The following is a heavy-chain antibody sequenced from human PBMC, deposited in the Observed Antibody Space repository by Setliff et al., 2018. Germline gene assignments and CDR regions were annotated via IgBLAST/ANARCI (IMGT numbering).Heavy chain of an antibody. CDR2: VLHSGRT. J-gene: IGHJ4*02. CDR1: GFSIISNYY. V-gene: IGHV4-38-2*01. CDR3: ARLDTNTYATFDY. Sequence: SETLSLTCAVSGFSIISNYYWAWIRQPPGKGLEWIGSVLHSGRTPYNPSLKSRVTISADTSKNQFSLQLPSVTAADTAVYYCARLDTNTYATFDYWGQGTLVTVSS. D-gene: IGHD5-18*01.